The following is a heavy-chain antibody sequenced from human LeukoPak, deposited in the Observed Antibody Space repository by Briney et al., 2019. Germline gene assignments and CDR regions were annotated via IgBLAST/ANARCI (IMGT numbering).Heavy chain of an antibody. CDR3: AGDCSGGACDSAADAFAM. J-gene: IGHJ3*02. V-gene: IGHV3-53*01. Sequence: GGSLRLSCAASGFSVSDNYMHWVRQAPGKGPEWVSAFYSDGRTYYADSVRGRFSISRDDSKNTLYLQMNNLRVEDTALYYCAGDCSGGACDSAADAFAMWGPGTMVTVSS. CDR2: FYSDGRT. D-gene: IGHD2-15*01. CDR1: GFSVSDNY.